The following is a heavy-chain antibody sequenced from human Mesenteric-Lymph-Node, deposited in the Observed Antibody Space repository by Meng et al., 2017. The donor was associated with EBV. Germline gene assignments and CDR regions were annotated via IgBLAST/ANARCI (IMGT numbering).Heavy chain of an antibody. V-gene: IGHV4-4*02. J-gene: IGHJ4*02. Sequence: GRWKSSGPGLGTRSGSLSLPCDVCGGAIRNDQWWSWVRQSPGKGLEWIGEIYHSGRTNYNPSVKSRVSMSVDKSQNHFSLRLSSVTAADTAVYYCTTLYGDSISWGQGTLVTVSS. CDR3: TTLYGDSIS. D-gene: IGHD4-17*01. CDR2: IYHSGRT. CDR1: GGAIRNDQW.